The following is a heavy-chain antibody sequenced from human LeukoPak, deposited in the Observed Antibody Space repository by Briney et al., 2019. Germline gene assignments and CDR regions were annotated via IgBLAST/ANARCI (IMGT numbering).Heavy chain of an antibody. CDR2: IYYSGST. D-gene: IGHD1-26*01. V-gene: IGHV4-59*01. CDR1: GGSISSYY. Sequence: SETLSLTYTVSGGSISSYYWSWIRQPPGKGLEWIGYIYYSGSTNYNPSLKSRVTISVDTSKNQFSLKLSSVTAADKAVYYCARVKRRYYYFDYWGQGTLVTVSS. J-gene: IGHJ4*03. CDR3: ARVKRRYYYFDY.